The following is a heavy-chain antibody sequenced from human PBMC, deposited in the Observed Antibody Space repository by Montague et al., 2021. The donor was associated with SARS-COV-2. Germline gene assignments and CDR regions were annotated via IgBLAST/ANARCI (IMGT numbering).Heavy chain of an antibody. CDR1: GGSISSYY. J-gene: IGHJ6*02. V-gene: IGHV4-59*13. CDR3: ARGHYYGRKDYYYGVDV. D-gene: IGHD3-10*01. Sequence: SETLSLTCTVSGGSISSYYWTWIRQPPGKGLEWIGYIYYTGSTSYNPSLESRVTISLDTSKNQFSLKLSSVTAADTAVCYCARGHYYGRKDYYYGVDVWGQGTTVTVSS. CDR2: IYYTGST.